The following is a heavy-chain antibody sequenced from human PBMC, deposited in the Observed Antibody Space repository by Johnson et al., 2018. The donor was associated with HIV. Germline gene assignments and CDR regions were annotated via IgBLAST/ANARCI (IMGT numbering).Heavy chain of an antibody. Sequence: VQLVESGGGVLRPGASLRLSCEGFGFIFDDYGLNWVRQAPGKGLEWVSGISWNSGSIGYADSVKGRFTISRDNAKNSLYLQMNSLRAEDTALYYCARHKGQQYDTFDIWGQGTMVTVSS. CDR3: ARHKGQQYDTFDI. J-gene: IGHJ3*02. CDR1: GFIFDDYG. D-gene: IGHD6-13*01. CDR2: ISWNSGSI. V-gene: IGHV3-20*04.